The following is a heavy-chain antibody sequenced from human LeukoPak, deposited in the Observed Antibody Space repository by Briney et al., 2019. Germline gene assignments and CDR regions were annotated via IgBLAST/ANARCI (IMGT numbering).Heavy chain of an antibody. CDR3: ARGWGGYSSYPPDY. J-gene: IGHJ4*02. CDR2: IGPSSSISYLST. CDR1: GFSLGDFN. V-gene: IGHV3-48*01. D-gene: IGHD5-12*01. Sequence: PGGSLRLSCVAYGFSLGDFNMIWVRQAPGKGLEWLSYIGPSSSISYLSTYYAQSAEGRFTISRDIASNSLFLQMSSLRVEDTAIYYCARGWGGYSSYPPDYWGQGTLVTVSS.